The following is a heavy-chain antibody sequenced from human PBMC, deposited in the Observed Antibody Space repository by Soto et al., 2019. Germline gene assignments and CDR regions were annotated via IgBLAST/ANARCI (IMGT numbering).Heavy chain of an antibody. CDR3: ARAVSSTWYHGLDY. CDR2: ISYDGTNK. V-gene: IGHV3-30*03. CDR1: GFTFSSFG. Sequence: QPGGSLRLSCAASGFTFSSFGIHWVRQAPGRGLEWVAVISYDGTNKYYADSVKGRFTISRDNSENTLSLQMNSLRAEDTAVYYCARAVSSTWYHGLDYWGQGTLVTVSS. D-gene: IGHD6-13*01. J-gene: IGHJ4*02.